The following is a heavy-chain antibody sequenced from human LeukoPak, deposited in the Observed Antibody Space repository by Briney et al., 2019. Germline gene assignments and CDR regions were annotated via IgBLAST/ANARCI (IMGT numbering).Heavy chain of an antibody. CDR3: ARVVNDAFDI. Sequence: PGGSLRLSCAASGFTFSNAWMSWVRQAPGKGLEWVSAIGTAGDTYYPGSVKGRFTISRENAKNSLYLQMNSLRAGDTAVYYCARVVNDAFDIWGQGTMVTVSS. CDR1: GFTFSNAW. V-gene: IGHV3-13*01. J-gene: IGHJ3*02. D-gene: IGHD4-23*01. CDR2: IGTAGDT.